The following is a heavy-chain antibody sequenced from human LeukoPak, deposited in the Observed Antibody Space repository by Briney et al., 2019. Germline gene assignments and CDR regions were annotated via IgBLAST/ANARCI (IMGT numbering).Heavy chain of an antibody. CDR3: ARDVRFRNNIDY. CDR1: GFTFDDYT. D-gene: IGHD1/OR15-1a*01. CDR2: IRSNFSGGRK. Sequence: GGSLRLSCTASGFTFDDYTMSWVRQAPGKGLEWVALIRSNFSGGRKQYAAFVKGRFTISRDDSKGIVYLEMNSLKTEDTAVYYCARDVRFRNNIDYWGQGTLVTVSS. J-gene: IGHJ4*02. V-gene: IGHV3-49*04.